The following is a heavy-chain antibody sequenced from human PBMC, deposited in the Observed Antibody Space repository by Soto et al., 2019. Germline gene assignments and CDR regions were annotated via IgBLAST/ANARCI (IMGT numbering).Heavy chain of an antibody. D-gene: IGHD3-10*01. V-gene: IGHV1-69*01. Sequence: QLVQSGPEVKKPGSSVKVSCKSVGDTFSSYAVSWVRQAPGQGLEWMGGIIPTFGTVNYAQKFQGRATITADESTRLSYMELSSLKSEDTAVYHCAREAGDYGHPYFDYWGQGTLISVSS. CDR1: GDTFSSYA. J-gene: IGHJ4*02. CDR2: IIPTFGTV. CDR3: AREAGDYGHPYFDY.